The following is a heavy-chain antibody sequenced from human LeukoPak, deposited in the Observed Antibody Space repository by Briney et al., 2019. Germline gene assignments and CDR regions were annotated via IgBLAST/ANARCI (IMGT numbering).Heavy chain of an antibody. Sequence: TSETLSLTCTVSGGSVTSVSNYWSWIRQPPGKGLEWIGYIYYSGSTNYNPSLESRVTISVDTSKNQFSLKMRSVTAADTAVYYCTREALGFCSGGSCVHWFDPWGQGTLVTVSS. V-gene: IGHV4-61*01. CDR3: TREALGFCSGGSCVHWFDP. D-gene: IGHD2-15*01. CDR1: GGSVTSVSNY. J-gene: IGHJ5*02. CDR2: IYYSGST.